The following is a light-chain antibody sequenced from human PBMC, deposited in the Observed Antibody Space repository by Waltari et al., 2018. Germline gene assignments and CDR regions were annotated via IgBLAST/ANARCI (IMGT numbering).Light chain of an antibody. V-gene: IGKV4-1*01. J-gene: IGKJ1*01. Sequence: DIVMTQSPGSMAVSLGARATINCKSIQSVLSSSNNKNYLAWYQQKPGQPPKLLIYWASTRESGVPDRFSGSGSGTDFTLTISSLQAEDVAVYYCQQYYSTPRTFGQGTKVEIK. CDR2: WAS. CDR1: QSVLSSSNNKNY. CDR3: QQYYSTPRT.